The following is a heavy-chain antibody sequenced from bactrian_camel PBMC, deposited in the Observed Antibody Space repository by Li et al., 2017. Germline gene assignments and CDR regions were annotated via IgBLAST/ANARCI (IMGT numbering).Heavy chain of an antibody. Sequence: VQLVESGGGLVQLGGSRRLSCAASGFTFRSYFIDWVRQAPGKGLEWMSSISYDGSTTYYADSVKGRFTISRDNAKNTVYLLMNSLKPEDTAVYYCVKPNPDARGGFDHWGRGTQVTVS. CDR3: VKPNPDARGGFDH. D-gene: IGHD1*01. V-gene: IGHV3S6*01. CDR2: ISYDGSTT. J-gene: IGHJ4*01. CDR1: GFTFRSYF.